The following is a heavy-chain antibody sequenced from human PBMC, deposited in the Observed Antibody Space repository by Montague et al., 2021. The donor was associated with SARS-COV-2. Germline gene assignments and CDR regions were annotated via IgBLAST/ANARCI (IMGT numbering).Heavy chain of an antibody. V-gene: IGHV4-61*02. D-gene: IGHD2-21*02. J-gene: IGHJ4*01. CDR3: ASPHCGGDCY. Sequence: TLSLTCTVSGGSISYDSYFWTWIRQPAGKGLEWIGRIHSSGSTNYHPSLKSRVAMSIDTSNDQFSLELSSVTAADTAVYYYASPHCGGDCYSGQGTLVTVSS. CDR2: IHSSGST. CDR1: GGSISYDSYF.